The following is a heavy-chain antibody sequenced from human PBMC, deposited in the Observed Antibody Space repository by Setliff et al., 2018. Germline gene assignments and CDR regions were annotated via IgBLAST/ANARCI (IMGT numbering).Heavy chain of an antibody. V-gene: IGHV4-38-2*01. CDR3: ARGRLLYVGDSHYFDN. J-gene: IGHJ4*02. Sequence: KTSETLSLTCAVSGYSMSSGYYWGWFRQPPGKGLEWIGSIYHSGQTFYNPSLKSRATLSVDTSKNQFSLRLTSVPAADTAVYYCARGRLLYVGDSHYFDNWGQGTLVTVS. D-gene: IGHD4-17*01. CDR1: GYSMSSGYY. CDR2: IYHSGQT.